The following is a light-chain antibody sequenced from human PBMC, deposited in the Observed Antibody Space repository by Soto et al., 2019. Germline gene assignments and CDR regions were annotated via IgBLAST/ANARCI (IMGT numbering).Light chain of an antibody. J-gene: IGKJ3*01. CDR1: QDIRNY. V-gene: IGKV1-33*01. CDR2: DAS. CDR3: QQYHNFPRT. Sequence: DIHMTQSPSSLSASGGDRVTITCQASQDIRNYLNWYQQKPGKAPKLLIYDASNLETGVPSRFSGSGSGTDFTFTISSLQPEDIATFYCQQYHNFPRTFCPGTRVDIK.